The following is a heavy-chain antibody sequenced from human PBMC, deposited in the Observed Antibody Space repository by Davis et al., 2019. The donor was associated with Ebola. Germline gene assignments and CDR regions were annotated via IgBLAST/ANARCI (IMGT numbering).Heavy chain of an antibody. CDR2: ISSSSSYI. CDR1: GFTFSSYS. V-gene: IGHV3-21*04. D-gene: IGHD2-15*01. J-gene: IGHJ6*02. Sequence: GGSLRLSCAASGFTFSSYSMNWVRQAPGKGLEWVSSISSSSSYIYYADSVKGRFTISRDNAKNSLYLQMNSLRAEDTAVYYCATEDCSGGSCFYYYTMDVWGQGTTVTVSS. CDR3: ATEDCSGGSCFYYYTMDV.